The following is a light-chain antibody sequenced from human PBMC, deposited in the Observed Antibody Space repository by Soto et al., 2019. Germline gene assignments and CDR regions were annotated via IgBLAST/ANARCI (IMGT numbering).Light chain of an antibody. V-gene: IGLV1-40*01. CDR3: QSYDRSLSGSV. J-gene: IGLJ1*01. CDR2: GNT. Sequence: QSVLTQPPSVSGAPWQRVTISCTGSSSNIGAGYDVHWFQQLPGRAPKLLIYGNTNRPSGVPDRISGSKSGTSASLAITGLQAEDEADYYCQSYDRSLSGSVFGTGTKVSVL. CDR1: SSNIGAGYD.